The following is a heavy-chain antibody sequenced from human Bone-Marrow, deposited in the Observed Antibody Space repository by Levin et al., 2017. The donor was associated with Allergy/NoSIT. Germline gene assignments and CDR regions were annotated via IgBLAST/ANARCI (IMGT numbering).Heavy chain of an antibody. CDR3: AKSYDSSGYYHFDY. Sequence: PGGSLRLSCAASGFTFSSYGMHWVRQTPGKGLEWVALISYDESNKDYADSVKGRFTISRDNPKNTLYLQMNSLRAEDTAVYYCAKSYDSSGYYHFDYWGQGTLVTVSS. CDR2: ISYDESNK. D-gene: IGHD3-22*01. CDR1: GFTFSSYG. V-gene: IGHV3-30*18. J-gene: IGHJ4*02.